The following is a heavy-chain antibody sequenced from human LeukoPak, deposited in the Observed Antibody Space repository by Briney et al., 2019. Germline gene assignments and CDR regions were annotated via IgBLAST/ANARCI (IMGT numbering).Heavy chain of an antibody. J-gene: IGHJ5*02. V-gene: IGHV1-69*13. CDR2: IIPIFGTA. CDR3: ANRITMVRGAKPNNWFDP. CDR1: GGTFSSYA. Sequence: SVKVSCKASGGTFSSYAISWVRQAPGQGLEWMGGIIPIFGTANYAQKFQGRVTITADESTSTAYMELSSLRSEDTAVYYCANRITMVRGAKPNNWFDPWGQGTLVAVSS. D-gene: IGHD3-10*01.